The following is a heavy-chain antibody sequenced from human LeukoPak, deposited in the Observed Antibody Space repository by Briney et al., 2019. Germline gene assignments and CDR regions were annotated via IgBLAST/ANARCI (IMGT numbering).Heavy chain of an antibody. CDR1: GGSFSGYY. V-gene: IGHV4-34*01. J-gene: IGHJ5*02. CDR2: INHSEST. D-gene: IGHD2-2*02. Sequence: SETLSLTCAVYGGSFSGYYWSWIRQPPGKGLEWIGEINHSESTNYNPSLKSRVTISVDTSKNQFSLKLSSVTAADTAVYYCARGWYQLLYGYNWFDPWGQGTLVTVSS. CDR3: ARGWYQLLYGYNWFDP.